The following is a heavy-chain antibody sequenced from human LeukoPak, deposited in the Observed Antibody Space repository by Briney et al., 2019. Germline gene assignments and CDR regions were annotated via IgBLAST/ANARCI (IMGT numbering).Heavy chain of an antibody. D-gene: IGHD4-23*01. CDR1: GGSISSYY. CDR3: ARNYTGGNTGWYYYFQSYMDV. V-gene: IGHV4-4*09. Sequence: SETLSLTCTVSGGSISSYYWSWIRQPPGKGLEWIGYIYTSGSTNYNPSLKSRVTISVDTSKNQFSLKLSSVTAADTAVYYCARNYTGGNTGWYYYFQSYMDVRGKGTTVTVSS. CDR2: IYTSGST. J-gene: IGHJ6*03.